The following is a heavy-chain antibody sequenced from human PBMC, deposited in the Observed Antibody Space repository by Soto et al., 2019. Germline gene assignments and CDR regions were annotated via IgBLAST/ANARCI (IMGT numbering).Heavy chain of an antibody. D-gene: IGHD2-2*01. V-gene: IGHV4-34*01. CDR1: GGSFSGYY. Sequence: SETLSLTCAVYGGSFSGYYWSWIRQPPGKGLEWIGEINHSGSTNYNPSLKSRVTISVDTSKNQFSLKLSSVTAVDTAVYYCARGPYCSSTSCNGGNFDYWGQGTLVTVSS. CDR3: ARGPYCSSTSCNGGNFDY. CDR2: INHSGST. J-gene: IGHJ4*02.